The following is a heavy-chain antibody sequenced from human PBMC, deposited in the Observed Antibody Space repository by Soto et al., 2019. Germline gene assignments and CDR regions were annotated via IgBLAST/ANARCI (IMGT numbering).Heavy chain of an antibody. CDR1: GGAINITVYY. CDR2: SNYGGPT. D-gene: IGHD6-13*01. Sequence: SETLSLTCTVSGGAINITVYYWGWIRQPPGKGLEWIGSSNYGGPTYYSPSLQSRATISLDTAKNHFSLNLRSVTAADTAVYYCARHGAYSTSVYYYYGMDVWGQGTTVTVSS. CDR3: ARHGAYSTSVYYYYGMDV. V-gene: IGHV4-39*01. J-gene: IGHJ6*02.